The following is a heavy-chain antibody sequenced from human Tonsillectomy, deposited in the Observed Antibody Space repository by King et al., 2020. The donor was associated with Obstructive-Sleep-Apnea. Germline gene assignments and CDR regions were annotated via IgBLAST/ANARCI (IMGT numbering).Heavy chain of an antibody. D-gene: IGHD6-19*01. CDR1: GFSLTTSGVG. V-gene: IGHV2-5*02. J-gene: IGHJ3*02. CDR2: IYLDDDK. CDR3: ARRIAVAGTAAFDI. Sequence: ITLKESGPTLVKPTQTLTLTCTFSGFSLTTSGVGVGWIRQPPGKALEWLALIYLDDDKRYSPSLKSRLTITKDTSKNQLVLKMTNMDPGDTATYYCARRIAVAGTAAFDIWGQGTMVTVSS.